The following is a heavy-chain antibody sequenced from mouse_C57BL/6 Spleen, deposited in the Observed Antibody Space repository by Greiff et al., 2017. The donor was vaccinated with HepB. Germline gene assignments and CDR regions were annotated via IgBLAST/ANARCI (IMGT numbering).Heavy chain of an antibody. CDR3: ARYYGSRYWYFDV. D-gene: IGHD1-1*01. CDR1: GFTFSSYA. Sequence: EVRLVESGGGLVKPGGSLKLSCAASGFTFSSYAMSWVRQTPEKRLEWVATISDGGSYTYYPDNVKGRFTIGRDNAKNNLYLQMSHLKSEDTAMYYCARYYGSRYWYFDVWGTVTTVTVSS. CDR2: ISDGGSYT. V-gene: IGHV5-4*03. J-gene: IGHJ1*03.